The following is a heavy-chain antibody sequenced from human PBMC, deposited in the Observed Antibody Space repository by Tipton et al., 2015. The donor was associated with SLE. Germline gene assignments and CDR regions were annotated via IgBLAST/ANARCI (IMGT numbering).Heavy chain of an antibody. J-gene: IGHJ4*02. CDR1: GDSISSYY. Sequence: TLSLTCTVSGDSISSYYWSWIRQPPGKGLEWIGSIDYGGSTNYNPSLKSRVTISVHTSKSQVSLKLTSVTAADTAVYYCARVAPAEVFDYWGQGTLVTVSS. CDR2: IDYGGST. D-gene: IGHD2-2*01. V-gene: IGHV4-59*12. CDR3: ARVAPAEVFDY.